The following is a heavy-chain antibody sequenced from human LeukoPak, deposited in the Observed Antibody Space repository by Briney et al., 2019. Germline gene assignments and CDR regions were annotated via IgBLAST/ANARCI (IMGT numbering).Heavy chain of an antibody. V-gene: IGHV4-34*01. D-gene: IGHD2-21*02. CDR3: ARGGVTPYFDY. J-gene: IGHJ4*02. CDR1: GGSFSGYY. Sequence: SETLSRTCAVYGGSFSGYYWSWIRQPPGKGLEWIGEINHSGSTNYNPSLKSRVTISVDTSKNQFSLKLSSVTAADTAVYYCARGGVTPYFDYWGQGTLVTVSS. CDR2: INHSGST.